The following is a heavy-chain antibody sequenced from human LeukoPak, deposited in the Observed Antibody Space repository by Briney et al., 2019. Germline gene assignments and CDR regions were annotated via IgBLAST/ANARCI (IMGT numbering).Heavy chain of an antibody. D-gene: IGHD2-21*02. CDR2: IIPIFGTA. J-gene: IGHJ5*02. CDR3: ASSMTGGDPNWFDP. V-gene: IGHV1-69*01. CDR1: GGTFSSYA. Sequence: GSSVKVSCKASGGTFSSYAISWVRQAPGQGLEWMGGIIPIFGTANYAQKFQGRVTITADESTSTAYMELSSLRSEDTAVYYCASSMTGGDPNWFDPWGQGTLVTVSS.